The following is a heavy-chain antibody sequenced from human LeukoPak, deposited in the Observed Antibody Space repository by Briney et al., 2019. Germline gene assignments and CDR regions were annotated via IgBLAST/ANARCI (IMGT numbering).Heavy chain of an antibody. Sequence: GESVKISCMGSGYSFASYWRGWMRQMPGKGLGWMGCIDPGDVDTRYRPSFQGQVNISADKFISTAYLQWSSLKASDTAMYYCARQQDYGSGSYGGAFDVWGQRPMVTLYS. CDR3: ARQQDYGSGSYGGAFDV. J-gene: IGHJ3*01. CDR1: GYSFASYW. CDR2: IDPGDVDT. D-gene: IGHD3-10*01. V-gene: IGHV5-51*01.